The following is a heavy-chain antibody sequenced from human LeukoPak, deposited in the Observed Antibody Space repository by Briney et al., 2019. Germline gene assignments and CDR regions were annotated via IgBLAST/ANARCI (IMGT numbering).Heavy chain of an antibody. CDR3: ARAKYSSGGNWFDP. Sequence: SETLSLTCSVSGGSISSDIYFWGWLRQPPGKGLEWVGIIFYSGSTYYNPSLKSRVTISIDTSKSQFSLKVSSVTAADTAVYYCARAKYSSGGNWFDPWGQGALVTVSS. V-gene: IGHV4-39*07. CDR2: IFYSGST. J-gene: IGHJ5*02. CDR1: GGSISSDIYF. D-gene: IGHD6-19*01.